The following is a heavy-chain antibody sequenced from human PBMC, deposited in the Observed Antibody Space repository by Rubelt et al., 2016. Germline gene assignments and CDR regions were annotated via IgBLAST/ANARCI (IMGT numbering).Heavy chain of an antibody. D-gene: IGHD3-10*01. J-gene: IGHJ5*02. CDR3: AKTTMVRRTWGDLGFDP. CDR2: IRSKANNYAT. V-gene: IGHV3-73*01. Sequence: PGGSLRLSCAASGFTFSTYGMTWIRPSPWKGLEWVGRIRSKANNYATAYAASVKGRFTISRDDSKNTAYLQMNSLRAEDTAVYYCAKTTMVRRTWGDLGFDPWGQGTLVTVSS. CDR1: GFTFSTYG.